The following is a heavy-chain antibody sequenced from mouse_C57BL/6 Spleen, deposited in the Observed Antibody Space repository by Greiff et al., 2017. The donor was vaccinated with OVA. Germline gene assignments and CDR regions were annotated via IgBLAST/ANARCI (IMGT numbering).Heavy chain of an antibody. CDR2: IDPETGGT. CDR3: TRLEWVLSLDY. J-gene: IGHJ2*01. Sequence: QVQLQQSGAELVRPGASVTLSCKASGYTFTDYEMHWVKQTPVHGLEWIGAIDPETGGTAYNQKFKGKAIQTADKSSSTAYMELRSLTSEDSAVYYCTRLEWVLSLDYWGQGTTLTVSS. CDR1: GYTFTDYE. D-gene: IGHD2-14*01. V-gene: IGHV1-15*01.